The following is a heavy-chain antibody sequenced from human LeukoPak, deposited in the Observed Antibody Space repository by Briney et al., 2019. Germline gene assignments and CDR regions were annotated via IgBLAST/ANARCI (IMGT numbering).Heavy chain of an antibody. D-gene: IGHD3-3*01. CDR1: GFTFSNYG. Sequence: GGSLRLSCAASGFTFSNYGMHWVRQAPGKGLECVAFIWYDGSNEYYGDSVKGRFIISRDNSRNPLYLQMSSLRAEDTAVYYCVRDLDHNDFWSGYWPDAFDSWGQGTKVFVSS. CDR2: IWYDGSNE. CDR3: VRDLDHNDFWSGYWPDAFDS. J-gene: IGHJ3*02. V-gene: IGHV3-30*02.